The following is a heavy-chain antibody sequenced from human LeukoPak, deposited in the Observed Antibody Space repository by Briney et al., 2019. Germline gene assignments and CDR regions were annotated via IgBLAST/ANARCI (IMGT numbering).Heavy chain of an antibody. V-gene: IGHV4-39*07. CDR1: GGSISSSSYY. Sequence: PSETLSLTCTVSGGSISSSSYYWGWIRQPPGKGLEWIGSIYYSGSTYYNPSLKSRVTISVDTSKNQFSLKLSSVTAADTAVYYCARLAYSSGWKIISYYYMDVWGKGTTVTVSS. CDR3: ARLAYSSGWKIISYYYMDV. J-gene: IGHJ6*03. D-gene: IGHD6-19*01. CDR2: IYYSGST.